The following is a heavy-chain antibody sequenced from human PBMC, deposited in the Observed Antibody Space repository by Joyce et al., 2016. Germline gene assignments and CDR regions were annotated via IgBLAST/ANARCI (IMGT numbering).Heavy chain of an antibody. CDR2: LEYSRST. J-gene: IGHJ6*02. D-gene: IGHD3-10*01. V-gene: IGHV4-61*01. Sequence: QVQLQESGPGLVKPSETLTLTCTVSGDSISSGSFYWNWIRQPPGKGLEWIGHLEYSRSTKYSPSFKTRLTMSMDTPKRQFSLKLSSVTAADTAVYYWAAYRGSIYYLHYYTMDVWGPGATVTVSS. CDR3: AAYRGSIYYLHYYTMDV. CDR1: GDSISSGSFY.